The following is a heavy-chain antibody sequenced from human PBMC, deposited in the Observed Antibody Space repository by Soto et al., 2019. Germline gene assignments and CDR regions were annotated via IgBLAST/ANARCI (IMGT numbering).Heavy chain of an antibody. CDR3: ASGLYGAYGKHF. J-gene: IGHJ4*02. CDR1: GFTFNSYW. Sequence: EVQLVESGENLVQPGGSLRLSCAASGFTFNSYWIHWVRQAPGKGLVWVSRIKGDEITTNYADSVKGRFTISRDNAKNTVFLQMHSLCAEDTAPYYCASGLYGAYGKHFWGQGILVTVSS. V-gene: IGHV3-74*01. CDR2: IKGDEITT. D-gene: IGHD4-17*01.